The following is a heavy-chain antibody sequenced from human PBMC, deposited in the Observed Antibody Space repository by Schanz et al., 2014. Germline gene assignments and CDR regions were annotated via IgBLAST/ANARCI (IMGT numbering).Heavy chain of an antibody. Sequence: EVQLLESGGGLVQPGGSLRLSCAASGFTFSSYAMSWVRQAPGKGLEWVSAISGSGGSTYYADSVKGRFTISRDNSKNTLYLQMNSLRVEDTAVYYCAKGRFGELRAFDIWGQGTMVTVSS. D-gene: IGHD3-10*01. CDR3: AKGRFGELRAFDI. V-gene: IGHV3-23*01. CDR2: ISGSGGST. CDR1: GFTFSSYA. J-gene: IGHJ3*02.